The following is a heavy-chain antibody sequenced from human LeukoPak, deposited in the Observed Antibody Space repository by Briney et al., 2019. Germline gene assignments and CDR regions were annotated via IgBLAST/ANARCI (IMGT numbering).Heavy chain of an antibody. D-gene: IGHD2-15*01. J-gene: IGHJ4*02. V-gene: IGHV4-59*01. CDR3: ARVRLSGVIDY. Sequence: PSETLSLTCTVSGGSMYDYCWSWIRQPPVKGLEWIGHIHYNGRTNYNPSLESPATISIDMSKNQFSLNLSSVTAADTAVYYCARVRLSGVIDYWGQGTLVTVSS. CDR2: IHYNGRT. CDR1: GGSMYDYC.